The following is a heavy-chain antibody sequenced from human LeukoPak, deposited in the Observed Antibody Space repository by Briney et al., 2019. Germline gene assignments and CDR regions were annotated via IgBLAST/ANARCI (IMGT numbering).Heavy chain of an antibody. CDR1: GFSFSSHG. V-gene: IGHV3-23*01. D-gene: IGHD2-15*01. Sequence: GGTLRLSCAGSGFSFSSHGMNWVRQAPGKGLEWVSGISPSGDITYYTDSVRGRFTISRDNFKNTLYLQMNSLRAEDTAVYYCAKDGYCSGGSCYFLYYYYYYYMDVWGKGTTVTVSS. CDR3: AKDGYCSGGSCYFLYYYYYYYMDV. J-gene: IGHJ6*03. CDR2: ISPSGDIT.